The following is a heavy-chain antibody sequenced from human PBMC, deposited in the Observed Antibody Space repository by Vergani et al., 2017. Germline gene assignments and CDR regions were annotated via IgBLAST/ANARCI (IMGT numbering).Heavy chain of an antibody. D-gene: IGHD1-20*01. CDR1: GFIFSTCA. V-gene: IGHV3-23*04. CDR3: ARAYGRYDWFDY. J-gene: IGHJ4*01. Sequence: EVQLVESGGGLVKPGGSLRLSCTASGFIFSTCAMSWVRQAPGKGLEWVSGISASGAPTYYADSVKGRVTISRDNSKNTLYLQMNSLRVEDTAVYYCARAYGRYDWFDYWGQRTLVTVSS. CDR2: ISASGAPT.